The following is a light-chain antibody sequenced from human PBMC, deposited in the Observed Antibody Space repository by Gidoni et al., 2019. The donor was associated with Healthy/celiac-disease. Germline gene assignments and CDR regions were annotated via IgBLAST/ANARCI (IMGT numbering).Light chain of an antibody. Sequence: SSVLTKPPSVSVAPGQTARITCGGNNIGSKSGHWYQQKPGQAPVLVVYDDSDRPSGIPERFSGSNSGNTATLTISRVEAGDEADYYCQVWDSSSDLHVVFGGGTKLTVL. CDR1: NIGSKS. V-gene: IGLV3-21*02. CDR2: DDS. CDR3: QVWDSSSDLHVV. J-gene: IGLJ2*01.